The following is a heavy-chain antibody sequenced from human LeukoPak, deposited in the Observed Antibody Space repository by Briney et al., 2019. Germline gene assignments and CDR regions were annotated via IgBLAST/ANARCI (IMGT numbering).Heavy chain of an antibody. CDR3: TRIHGGYPFDY. CDR1: GFIFSSYS. D-gene: IGHD2-15*01. J-gene: IGHJ4*02. CDR2: ISSSSSTI. Sequence: GGSLRLSCAASGFIFSSYSLNWVRQAPGKGLEWVSYISSSSSTIYYADSVKGRFTISRDNAKNSLYLQTNSLRAEDTAVYYCTRIHGGYPFDYWGQGTLVTVSS. V-gene: IGHV3-48*01.